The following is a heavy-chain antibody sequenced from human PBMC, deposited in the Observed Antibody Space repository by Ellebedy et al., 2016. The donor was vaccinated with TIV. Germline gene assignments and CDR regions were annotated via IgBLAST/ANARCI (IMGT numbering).Heavy chain of an antibody. Sequence: SETLSLTXTVSGGSISSYYWSWIRQPPGKGLEWIGYIYYSGSTNYNPSLKSRVTISVDKSKNQFSLKLSSVTAADTAVYYCARETRYFGLGGMDVWGQGTTVTVSS. CDR3: ARETRYFGLGGMDV. V-gene: IGHV4-59*12. D-gene: IGHD3-9*01. CDR1: GGSISSYY. J-gene: IGHJ6*02. CDR2: IYYSGST.